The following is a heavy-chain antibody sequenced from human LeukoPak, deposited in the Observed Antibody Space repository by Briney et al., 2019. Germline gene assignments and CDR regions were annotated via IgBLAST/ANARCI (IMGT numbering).Heavy chain of an antibody. CDR3: ARDGLDCSSTSCYYHWFDP. D-gene: IGHD2-2*01. V-gene: IGHV1-2*02. J-gene: IGHJ5*02. CDR1: GYTFTGYY. Sequence: GASVKVSCKASGYTFTGYYMHWVRQAPGQGLEWMGWSNPNSGGTNYAQKFQGRVTMTRDTSISTAYMELSRLRSDDTAVYYCARDGLDCSSTSCYYHWFDPWGQGTLVTVSS. CDR2: SNPNSGGT.